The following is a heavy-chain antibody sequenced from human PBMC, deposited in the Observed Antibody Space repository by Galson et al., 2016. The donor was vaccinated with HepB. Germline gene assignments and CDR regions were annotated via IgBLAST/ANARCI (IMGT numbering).Heavy chain of an antibody. Sequence: SLRLSCAASGFIFSDYYMSWIRQAPGKGLEWISYIAGRSSTIYQPDSVKGRFTVSRDNAKNTVDLQMNRLRAEDTAVYYCARAFDIWGQGIMVTVSS. V-gene: IGHV3-11*01. CDR2: IAGRSSTI. J-gene: IGHJ3*02. CDR1: GFIFSDYY. CDR3: ARAFDI.